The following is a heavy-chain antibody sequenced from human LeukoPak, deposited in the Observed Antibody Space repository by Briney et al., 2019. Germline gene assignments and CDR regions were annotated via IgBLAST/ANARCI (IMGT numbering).Heavy chain of an antibody. D-gene: IGHD3-10*01. CDR3: ARGRTPEDFQLLYKGGWFDP. CDR1: GGSFSGYY. J-gene: IGHJ5*02. V-gene: IGHV4-34*01. Sequence: SETLSLTCAVYGGSFSGYYWSWIRQPPGKGLEWIGEINHSGSTNYNPSLKSRVTISVDTSKNQFSLKLSSVTAADTAVYYCARGRTPEDFQLLYKGGWFDPWGQGTLVTVSS. CDR2: INHSGST.